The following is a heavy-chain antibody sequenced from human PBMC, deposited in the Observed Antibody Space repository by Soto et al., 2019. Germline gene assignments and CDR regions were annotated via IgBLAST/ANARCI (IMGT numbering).Heavy chain of an antibody. CDR2: SVPIFTTA. V-gene: IGHV1-69*01. J-gene: IGHJ4*02. CDR3: AREGFSGAYLAY. Sequence: QVQLVQSGAEVKKPGSSVKVSCKASGGTFGSYAIAWVRQAPGPGLEWMGGSVPIFTTANYAQKFQGRVTITADESTSTAYMELNGLTSEDTAVYYCAREGFSGAYLAYWGQGTLVTVSS. D-gene: IGHD3-22*01. CDR1: GGTFGSYA.